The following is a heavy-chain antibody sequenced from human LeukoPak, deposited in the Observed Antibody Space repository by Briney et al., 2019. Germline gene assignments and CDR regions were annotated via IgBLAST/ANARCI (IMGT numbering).Heavy chain of an antibody. V-gene: IGHV1-8*02. CDR1: GYSFTTYG. J-gene: IGHJ5*02. D-gene: IGHD3-3*01. CDR2: MNPNSGNT. CDR3: ARGRQAYYDFWSGYSRGWFDP. Sequence: ASVKVSCKASGYSFTTYGISWVRQAPGQGLEWMGWMNPNSGNTGYAQKFQGRVTMTRNTSISTAYMELSSLRSEDTAVYYCARGRQAYYDFWSGYSRGWFDPWGQGTLVTVSS.